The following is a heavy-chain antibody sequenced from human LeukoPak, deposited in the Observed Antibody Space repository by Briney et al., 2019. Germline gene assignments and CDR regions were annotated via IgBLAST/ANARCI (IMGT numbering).Heavy chain of an antibody. V-gene: IGHV4-39*07. CDR1: GGSISSSSYY. Sequence: PSETLSLTCTVSGGSISSSSYYWGWIRQPPGKGLEWIGSIYYSGSTYYNPSLKSRVTISVDTSKNQFSLKLSSVTAADTAVYYCARGPGVLDYWGQGTLVTVSS. CDR2: IYYSGST. CDR3: ARGPGVLDY. J-gene: IGHJ4*02.